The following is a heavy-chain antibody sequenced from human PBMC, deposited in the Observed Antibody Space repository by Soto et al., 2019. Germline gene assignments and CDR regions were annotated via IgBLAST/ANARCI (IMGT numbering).Heavy chain of an antibody. D-gene: IGHD3-22*01. CDR2: ISGRGGST. CDR3: AKDRHSGYSLPGY. V-gene: IGHV3-23*01. CDR1: GVTLCSCA. Sequence: RLSCAAAGVTLCSCALSWVPQAPGKGLEWVSAISGRGGSTYYADSVKGRFTISRDNSKNTLYLQMNSLRAEDTAVYYCAKDRHSGYSLPGYWGQGTLVTVSS. J-gene: IGHJ4*02.